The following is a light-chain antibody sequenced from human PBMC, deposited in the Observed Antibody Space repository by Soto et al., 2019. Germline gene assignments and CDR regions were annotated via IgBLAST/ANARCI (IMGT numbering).Light chain of an antibody. J-gene: IGKJ4*01. CDR2: AES. CDR3: QQYGSSALT. V-gene: IGKV1-17*01. Sequence: ASVSASVGDRVTITCRASQGIRNDLGWYQQKPGKPPKVLIFAESSLQSGVPSRFSGSGSGTEFTLTISRLEPEDVAVYYCQQYGSSALTFGGGTKVDIK. CDR1: QGIRND.